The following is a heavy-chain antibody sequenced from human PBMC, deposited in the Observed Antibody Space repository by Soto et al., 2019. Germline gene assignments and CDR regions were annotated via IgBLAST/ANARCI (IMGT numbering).Heavy chain of an antibody. CDR1: GFTFSSYA. J-gene: IGHJ4*02. CDR2: ISGSGGST. D-gene: IGHD1-26*01. Sequence: PGGSLRLSCAASGFTFSSYAMSWVRQAPGKGLEWVSAISGSGGSTYYADSVKGRFTISRDNSKNTLYLQMNSLRAEDTAVYYCAQDGSYSGRISYFDYWGQGTLVTVSS. CDR3: AQDGSYSGRISYFDY. V-gene: IGHV3-23*01.